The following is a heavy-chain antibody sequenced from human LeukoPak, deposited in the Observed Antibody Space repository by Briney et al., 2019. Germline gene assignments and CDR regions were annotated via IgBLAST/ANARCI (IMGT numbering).Heavy chain of an antibody. J-gene: IGHJ4*02. D-gene: IGHD3-3*01. V-gene: IGHV4-39*07. CDR2: GDYSGGT. Sequence: PSETLSLTCTVSGDSFSSVTDYWAWIRQPPGKGLEWIASGDYSGGTYYNPSLESRVAISADMSKNQFSLKLTSVTGADTAVYYCARSETRFLEWSFGYWGQGTLVTVSS. CDR1: GDSFSSVTDY. CDR3: ARSETRFLEWSFGY.